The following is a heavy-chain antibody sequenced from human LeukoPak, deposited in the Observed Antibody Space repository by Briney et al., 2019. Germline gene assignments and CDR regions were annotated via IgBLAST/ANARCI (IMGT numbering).Heavy chain of an antibody. D-gene: IGHD3-10*01. Sequence: SETLSLNCTVPYDSISSGSYYWGWIRQPPGKGLQWIGSIYEGRTTYYTPSLKSRVTISVDTSKNQFSLKVTSVTAADTVVYYCARAVRGLGRIDYWGQGSLVSVSS. V-gene: IGHV4-39*07. CDR2: IYEGRTT. J-gene: IGHJ4*02. CDR1: YDSISSGSYY. CDR3: ARAVRGLGRIDY.